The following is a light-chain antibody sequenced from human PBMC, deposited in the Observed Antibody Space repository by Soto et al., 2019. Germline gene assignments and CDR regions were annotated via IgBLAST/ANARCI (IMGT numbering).Light chain of an antibody. CDR3: QQRSNRPPT. Sequence: EIVLTQSPATLSLSPGERATLSCRASQSVRSFLAWYQQKPGQAPRLLIYDTSNRATDIPARFSGSGSGTDFTLTISSLEPEDFAVYYCQQRSNRPPTFGGGTKVEIK. CDR1: QSVRSF. CDR2: DTS. V-gene: IGKV3-11*01. J-gene: IGKJ4*01.